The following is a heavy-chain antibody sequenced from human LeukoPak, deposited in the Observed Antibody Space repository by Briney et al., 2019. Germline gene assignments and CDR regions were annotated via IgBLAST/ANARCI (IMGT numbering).Heavy chain of an antibody. CDR2: IRYDGSNK. Sequence: GGSLRLSCAASGFTFSSYGMHWVRQAPGKGLEWVAFIRYDGSNKYYADSVKGRFTISRDNSKNTLYLQMNSLRAEDTAVYYCAIAHHYYDSSGLFDYWGQGTLVTVSS. D-gene: IGHD3-22*01. V-gene: IGHV3-30*02. CDR3: AIAHHYYDSSGLFDY. J-gene: IGHJ4*02. CDR1: GFTFSSYG.